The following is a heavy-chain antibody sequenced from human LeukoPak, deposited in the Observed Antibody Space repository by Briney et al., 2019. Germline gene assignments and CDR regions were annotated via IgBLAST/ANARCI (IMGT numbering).Heavy chain of an antibody. D-gene: IGHD3-22*01. J-gene: IGHJ3*02. CDR2: ISWNSGSI. CDR1: GFTFDDYA. CDR3: AKERGDYYYDSSGYHKAGAFDI. Sequence: GGSLRLSCAASGFTFDDYAMHWVRQAPGKGLEWVSGISWNSGSIGYADSVKGRFTISRDNAKNSLYLQMNSLRAEDTALYYCAKERGDYYYDSSGYHKAGAFDIWGQGTMVTVSS. V-gene: IGHV3-9*01.